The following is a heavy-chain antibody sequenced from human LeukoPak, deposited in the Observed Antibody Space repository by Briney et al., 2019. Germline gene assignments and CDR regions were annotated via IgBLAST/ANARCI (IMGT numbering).Heavy chain of an antibody. V-gene: IGHV7-4-1*02. CDR3: ARGEYYYDSSGYYYDGSNAFDI. CDR2: INTISGNP. D-gene: IGHD3-22*01. CDR1: GYTFTGYY. Sequence: ASVKVSCKASGYTFTGYYMHWVRQAPGQGLEWMGWINTISGNPTYAQGFTGRFVFSLDTSVSTAYLQISSLKAEDTAVYYCARGEYYYDSSGYYYDGSNAFDIWGQGTMVTVSS. J-gene: IGHJ3*02.